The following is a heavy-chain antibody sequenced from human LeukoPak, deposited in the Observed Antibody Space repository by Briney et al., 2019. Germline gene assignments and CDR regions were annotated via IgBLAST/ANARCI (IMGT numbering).Heavy chain of an antibody. J-gene: IGHJ3*02. Sequence: GRSLRLSCAASRFTFSSYGTHWVRQAPGKGLEWVAGISYDGSNKYYADSVKGRFTISRDNSKNTLYLQMNSLRAEDTAVYYWAKDDLWFGDPGDAFDIWGQGTMVTVSS. CDR1: RFTFSSYG. CDR3: AKDDLWFGDPGDAFDI. D-gene: IGHD3-10*01. CDR2: ISYDGSNK. V-gene: IGHV3-30*18.